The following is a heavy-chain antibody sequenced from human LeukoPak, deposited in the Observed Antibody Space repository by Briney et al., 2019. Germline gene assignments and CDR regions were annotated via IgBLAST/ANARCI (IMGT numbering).Heavy chain of an antibody. CDR2: IYWDDDK. V-gene: IGHV2-5*02. D-gene: IGHD3-10*01. CDR3: AHRTSMARGVMSYNWFDP. CDR1: GFSLSTSGVG. Sequence: SGPTLVKPTQTLTLTCTISGFSLSTSGVGVGWIRQPPGKALEWLALIYWDDDKRYSPSLKSRLTITKDTSKNQVVLTMTNMDPVDTATYYCAHRTSMARGVMSYNWFDPWGQGTLVTVSS. J-gene: IGHJ5*02.